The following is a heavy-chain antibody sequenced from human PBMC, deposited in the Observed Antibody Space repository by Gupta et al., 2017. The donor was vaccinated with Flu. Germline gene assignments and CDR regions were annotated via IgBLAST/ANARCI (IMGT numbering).Heavy chain of an antibody. V-gene: IGHV3-15*01. Sequence: EGQLVESGGGLVKPGGSLRLSCAASGFTFTNAWMSWVRQAPGKGLQWVGRIRSKFDGGTTDFASHVKGRFTISRDDSKNTLYLQMSSLRTDDTAVYYCATDNTFYDSAQYFDNWGQGTLGTVSS. J-gene: IGHJ4*02. CDR3: ATDNTFYDSAQYFDN. CDR1: GFTFTNAW. CDR2: IRSKFDGGTT. D-gene: IGHD2/OR15-2a*01.